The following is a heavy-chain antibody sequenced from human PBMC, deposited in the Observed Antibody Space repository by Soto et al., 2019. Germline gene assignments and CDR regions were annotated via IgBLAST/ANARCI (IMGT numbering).Heavy chain of an antibody. CDR1: GFTFSSYG. V-gene: IGHV3-30*18. Sequence: QVQLVESGGGVVQPGRSLRLSCAASGFTFSSYGMHWVRQAPGKGLEWVAVISYDGSNKYYADSVKGRFTISRDNSKNALYLQMNSLRAEDTAVYYCEKDQVRVVVAAAFDYWGQGTLVTVSS. CDR3: EKDQVRVVVAAAFDY. D-gene: IGHD2-15*01. CDR2: ISYDGSNK. J-gene: IGHJ4*02.